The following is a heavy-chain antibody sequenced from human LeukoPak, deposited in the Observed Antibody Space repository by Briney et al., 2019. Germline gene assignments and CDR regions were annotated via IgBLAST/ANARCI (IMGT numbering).Heavy chain of an antibody. CDR3: ARDQGGATTSRVDY. Sequence: PSETLSLTCTVSGYSISSGYYWGWIRQPPGKGLEWIGSIYHSGSTYYNPSLKSRVTISVDTSKNPFSLKLTSVTAADTAVYYCARDQGGATTSRVDYWGQGTLVTVSS. CDR2: IYHSGST. CDR1: GYSISSGYY. V-gene: IGHV4-38-2*02. J-gene: IGHJ4*02. D-gene: IGHD1-26*01.